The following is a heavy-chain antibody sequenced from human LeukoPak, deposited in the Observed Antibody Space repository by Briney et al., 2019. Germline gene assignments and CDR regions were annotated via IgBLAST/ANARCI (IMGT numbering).Heavy chain of an antibody. J-gene: IGHJ6*02. CDR1: GYTFTGYY. CDR2: INPNSGGT. D-gene: IGHD3-22*01. Sequence: GASVKVSCKASGYTFTGYYMHWVRQAPGQGLEWMGWINPNSGGTNYAQKFQGRVTMTRDTSISTAYMELSRLRSDDTAVYYCARDFTFYYDSSGEPLRGMDVWGQGTTVTVSS. V-gene: IGHV1-2*02. CDR3: ARDFTFYYDSSGEPLRGMDV.